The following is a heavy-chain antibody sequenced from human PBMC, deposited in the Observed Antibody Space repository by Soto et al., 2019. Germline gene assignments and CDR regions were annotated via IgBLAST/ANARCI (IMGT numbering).Heavy chain of an antibody. Sequence: PGGSIRLWCAASGFECIDYGRSRVRQSPGAWLELVADICVVGDGSKYPDWVKGRFTICRDNAKNTVYLQMNSLRAEDTAIYYCAKGEGSSSWYGNSGGHGILVTVSS. J-gene: IGHJ5*01. CDR2: ICVVGDGS. CDR3: AKGEGSSSWYGNS. D-gene: IGHD6-13*01. CDR1: GFECIDYG. V-gene: IGHV3-23*01.